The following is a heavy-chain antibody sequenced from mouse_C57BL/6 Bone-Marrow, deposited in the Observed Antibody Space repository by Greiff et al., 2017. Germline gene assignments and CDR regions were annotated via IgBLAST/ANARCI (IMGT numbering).Heavy chain of an antibody. J-gene: IGHJ4*01. D-gene: IGHD1-1*01. CDR3: ARCLNTTVVANRDDDAMDY. CDR2: INPNYGTT. CDR1: GYSFTDYN. Sequence: VQLQQSGPELVKPGASVKISCKASGYSFTDYNMNWVKQSNGKSLEWIGVINPNYGTTSYNQKFKGKATLTVDQSSSTAYMQLNSLTSEDSAVXYGARCLNTTVVANRDDDAMDYWGQGTSVTVSS. V-gene: IGHV1-39*01.